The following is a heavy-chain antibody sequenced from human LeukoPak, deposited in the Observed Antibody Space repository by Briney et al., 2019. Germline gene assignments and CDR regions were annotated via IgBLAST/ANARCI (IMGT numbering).Heavy chain of an antibody. CDR1: GYTFTGYY. Sequence: ASAKVSCKASGYTFTGYYMHWVRQAPGQGLEWMGWINPNSGGTNYAQKFQGRVTMTRDTSISTAYMELSRLRSDDTAVYYCARDRGPYYYYYYMDVWGKGTTVTVSS. CDR3: ARDRGPYYYYYYMDV. D-gene: IGHD3-10*01. V-gene: IGHV1-2*02. CDR2: INPNSGGT. J-gene: IGHJ6*03.